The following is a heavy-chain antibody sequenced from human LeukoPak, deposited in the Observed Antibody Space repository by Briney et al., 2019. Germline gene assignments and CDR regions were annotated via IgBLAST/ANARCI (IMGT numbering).Heavy chain of an antibody. Sequence: KPSETLSLTCTVSGGSISSYYWSWIRQPPGKGLEWIGYIYYSGSTNYNPSLKSRVTISVDTSKNQFSLKLSSVTAADTAVYYCARFALFLRWFDYWGQGTLVTVSS. CDR3: ARFALFLRWFDY. J-gene: IGHJ4*02. D-gene: IGHD4-17*01. CDR1: GGSISSYY. CDR2: IYYSGST. V-gene: IGHV4-59*01.